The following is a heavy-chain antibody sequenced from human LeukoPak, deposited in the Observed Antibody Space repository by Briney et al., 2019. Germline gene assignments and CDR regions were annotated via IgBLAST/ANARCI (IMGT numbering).Heavy chain of an antibody. J-gene: IGHJ4*02. Sequence: PGGSPRLSCAASGFTFSSYAMSWVRQAPGKGLEWVSAISGSGGSTYYADSVKGRFTISRDNSKNTLYPQMNSLRAEDTAVYYCAKDTMVRGVIITGLLDYWGQGTLVTVSS. CDR2: ISGSGGST. V-gene: IGHV3-23*01. D-gene: IGHD3-10*01. CDR3: AKDTMVRGVIITGLLDY. CDR1: GFTFSSYA.